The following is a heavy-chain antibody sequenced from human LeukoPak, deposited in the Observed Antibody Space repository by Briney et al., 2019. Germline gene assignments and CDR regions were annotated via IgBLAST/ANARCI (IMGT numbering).Heavy chain of an antibody. CDR1: GGSFSDYY. V-gene: IGHV4-34*01. CDR3: VRQKSLGAPSDYGILTGYYPGPFQQYHYMDV. J-gene: IGHJ6*03. CDR2: ISHSEST. Sequence: SETLSLTCAVYGGSFSDYYWTWIRQPPGKGLEWVGEISHSESTNYNPSLKSRVTMSVDTSKNQFYLKLNSVTAADTAVYYCVRQKSLGAPSDYGILTGYYPGPFQQYHYMDVWGKGATVTVSS. D-gene: IGHD3-9*01.